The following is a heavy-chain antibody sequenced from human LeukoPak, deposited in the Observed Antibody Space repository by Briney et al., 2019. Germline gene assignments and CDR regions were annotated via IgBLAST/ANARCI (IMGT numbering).Heavy chain of an antibody. J-gene: IGHJ4*02. CDR1: GFTFSSYS. D-gene: IGHD6-19*01. CDR3: ARQSTGYSSGWKTQGSVDY. Sequence: NPGGSLRLSCAASGFTFSSYSMNWVRQAPGKGLEWVSSISSSSSYIYYADSVKGRFTISRDNAKNSLYLQMNSLRAEDTAVYYCARQSTGYSSGWKTQGSVDYWGQGTLVTVSS. V-gene: IGHV3-21*01. CDR2: ISSSSSYI.